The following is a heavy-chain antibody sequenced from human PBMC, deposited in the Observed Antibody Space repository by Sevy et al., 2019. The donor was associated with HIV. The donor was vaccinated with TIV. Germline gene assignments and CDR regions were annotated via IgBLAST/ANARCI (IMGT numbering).Heavy chain of an antibody. CDR3: VKEGGGEGGDH. J-gene: IGHJ4*02. CDR2: IQYDESNK. V-gene: IGHV3-30*02. Sequence: GGSLRLSCAASGFSFSSYGMHWVRQAPGKGLEWMSYIQYDESNKDYADSVKGRFTIFRDNSKNTLFLQINSLRVEDTAVFYCVKEGGGEGGDHWGQGTLVTVSS. D-gene: IGHD1-26*01. CDR1: GFSFSSYG.